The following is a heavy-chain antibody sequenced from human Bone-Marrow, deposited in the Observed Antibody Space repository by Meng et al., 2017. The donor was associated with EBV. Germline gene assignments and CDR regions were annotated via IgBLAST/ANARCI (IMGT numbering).Heavy chain of an antibody. CDR2: INTNTGNP. CDR1: GYTFTSHA. Sequence: QVQLVQSGYELKKPGASVKVSCKASGYTFTSHAIHWVRQAPGQGLEWMGWINTNTGNPTYAQGFTGRFVFSLDTSVSTAYLQISSLKADDTAVYYCARDSAYGYNDYYFDYWGQGTLVTVSS. J-gene: IGHJ4*02. D-gene: IGHD5-24*01. CDR3: ARDSAYGYNDYYFDY. V-gene: IGHV7-4-1*02.